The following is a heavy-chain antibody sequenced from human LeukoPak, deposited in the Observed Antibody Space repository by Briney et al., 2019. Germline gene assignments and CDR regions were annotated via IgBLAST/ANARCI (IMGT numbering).Heavy chain of an antibody. V-gene: IGHV4-34*01. CDR3: ARLERIVVVTAIHYYFDY. CDR1: GGSFSGYY. D-gene: IGHD2-21*02. Sequence: PSETLSLTCAVYGGSFSGYYWSWIRQPPGKGLEWIGEINHSGSTNYNPSLKSRVTISVDTSKNQFSLKLSSVTAADTAVYYCARLERIVVVTAIHYYFDYWGQGTLVTVSS. CDR2: INHSGST. J-gene: IGHJ4*02.